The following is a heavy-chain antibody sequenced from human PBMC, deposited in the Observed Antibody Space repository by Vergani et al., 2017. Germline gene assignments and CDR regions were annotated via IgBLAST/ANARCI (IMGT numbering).Heavy chain of an antibody. D-gene: IGHD2-2*03. V-gene: IGHV1-46*01. J-gene: IGHJ5*02. CDR1: GYTFTSYY. Sequence: QVQLVQSGAEVKKPGASVKVSCKASGYTFTSYYMHWVRQAPGQGLEWMGIINPSGGSTSYAQKFQGRVTMTRDTSTSTVYMELSSLRSEDTAVYYCARDSGYCSSTSCYVGRDWIDPWGQGTLVTVSS. CDR3: ARDSGYCSSTSCYVGRDWIDP. CDR2: INPSGGST.